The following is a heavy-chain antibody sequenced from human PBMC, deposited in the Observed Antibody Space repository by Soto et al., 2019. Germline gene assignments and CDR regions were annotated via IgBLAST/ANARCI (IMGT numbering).Heavy chain of an antibody. CDR2: IYSSENT. CDR1: GGFVSSSSYS. J-gene: IGHJ4*02. CDR3: ARGTLYFDY. V-gene: IGHV4-39*01. D-gene: IGHD3-10*01. Sequence: PSETLSLTCSVSGGFVSSSSYSWGWIRQSPGKGLEWIGTIYSSENTYYNPSLLSRVTISVDTSKNQFSLKLSSVTADDTAVYYCARGTLYFDYWAQGTLVTVSS.